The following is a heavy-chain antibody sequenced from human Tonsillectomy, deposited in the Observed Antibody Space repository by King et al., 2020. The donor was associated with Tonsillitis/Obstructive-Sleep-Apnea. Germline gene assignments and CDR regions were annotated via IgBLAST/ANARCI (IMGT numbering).Heavy chain of an antibody. D-gene: IGHD4-17*01. Sequence: VQLQESGPGLVKPSETLSLTCTVSGGSISSYYWSWIRQPPGKGLECIGYIYYTGSTNYNPSLKSRVTISVDTSKNQVSLKLTSVTAADTAVYYCARVGIYTVTTSRYFDLWGRGTLVTVSS. V-gene: IGHV4-59*01. CDR1: GGSISSYY. J-gene: IGHJ2*01. CDR2: IYYTGST. CDR3: ARVGIYTVTTSRYFDL.